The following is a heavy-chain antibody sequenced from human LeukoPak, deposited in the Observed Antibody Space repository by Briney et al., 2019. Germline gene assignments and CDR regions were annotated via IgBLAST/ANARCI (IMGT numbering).Heavy chain of an antibody. D-gene: IGHD3-10*01. J-gene: IGHJ4*02. CDR1: GFTFSSYG. CDR2: ISYDGSNK. Sequence: GRSLRLSCAASGFTFSSYGVHWVRQAPGKGLEWVAVISYDGSNKYYADSVKGRFPISRDNSKNTIFLQMNSLRVEDTAVYYCTIGDNLGELTSTLDYWGPGTLVPVSS. V-gene: IGHV3-30*03. CDR3: TIGDNLGELTSTLDY.